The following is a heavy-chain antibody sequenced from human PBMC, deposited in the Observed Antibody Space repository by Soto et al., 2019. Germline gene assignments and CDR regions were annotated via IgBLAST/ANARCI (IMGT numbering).Heavy chain of an antibody. CDR1: GFTFSSYS. D-gene: IGHD6-19*01. CDR3: ARDRYIAVAGPNYYYYGMDV. Sequence: GGSLRLSCAASGFTFSSYSMNWVRPAPGQGLEWVSSISSSSSYIYYADSVKGRFTISRDNAKNSLYLQMNSLRAEDTAVYYCARDRYIAVAGPNYYYYGMDVWGQGTTVTVSS. CDR2: ISSSSSYI. V-gene: IGHV3-21*01. J-gene: IGHJ6*02.